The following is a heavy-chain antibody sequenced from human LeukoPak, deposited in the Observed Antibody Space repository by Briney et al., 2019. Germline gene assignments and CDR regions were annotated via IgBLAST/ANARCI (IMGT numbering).Heavy chain of an antibody. CDR3: ARDEGDYGDYHDI. CDR2: IYSGGST. CDR1: GFTVSSNY. J-gene: IGHJ3*02. Sequence: GGSLRLSCTASGFTVSSNYMSWVRQAPGKGLEWVSVIYSGGSTYYADSVKGRFTISRDNSKNTLYLQMNSLRAEDTAVYYCARDEGDYGDYHDIWGQGTMVTVSS. D-gene: IGHD4-17*01. V-gene: IGHV3-53*01.